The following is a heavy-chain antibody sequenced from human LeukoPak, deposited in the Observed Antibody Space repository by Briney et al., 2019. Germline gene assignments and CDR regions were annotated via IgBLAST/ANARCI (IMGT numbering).Heavy chain of an antibody. V-gene: IGHV1-2*02. CDR1: GYSFNNYY. Sequence: ASVKVSCKASGYSFNNYYIHWVRQAPGQGLEWVGWMYPKNGGTNYAQNFQGRVTLTRDTSITTAYMELSSPNSDDTALYYCVRENWYYDYWGQGTLVTVSS. J-gene: IGHJ4*02. D-gene: IGHD1-1*01. CDR3: VRENWYYDY. CDR2: MYPKNGGT.